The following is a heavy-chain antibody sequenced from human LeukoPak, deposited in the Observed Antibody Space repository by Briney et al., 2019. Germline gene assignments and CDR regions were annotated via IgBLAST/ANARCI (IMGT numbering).Heavy chain of an antibody. D-gene: IGHD5-18*01. CDR2: ISSSGSTI. J-gene: IGHJ4*02. V-gene: IGHV3-11*01. CDR1: GFTFSDYY. Sequence: GGSLRLSCAASGFTFSDYYMSWIRQAPGKGLEWVSYISSSGSTIYYADSVKGRFTISRDNAKNSLYLQMNSLRAEDTAVYYCARDAYSYDPRGYFDYGGQGTLVTVSS. CDR3: ARDAYSYDPRGYFDY.